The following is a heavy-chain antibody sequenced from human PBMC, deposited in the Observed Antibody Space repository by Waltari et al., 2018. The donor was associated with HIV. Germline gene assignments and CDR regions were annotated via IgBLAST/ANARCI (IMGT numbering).Heavy chain of an antibody. CDR1: QFRFTPYA. CDR2: SSGKHGGG. CDR3: AKDVAPYPRFHGFDV. V-gene: IGHV3-23*01. J-gene: IGHJ3*01. D-gene: IGHD2-21*01. Sequence: EAQMLQSGGGLIKPGVPLRLSRTSPQFRFTPYALTWVRQAPGEGVEGVSTSSGKHGGGSCVESLRGRFTIPRYNSRNTFYVQLKNRKAEDTALYFCAKDVAPYPRFHGFDVWGQGTLVTVSS.